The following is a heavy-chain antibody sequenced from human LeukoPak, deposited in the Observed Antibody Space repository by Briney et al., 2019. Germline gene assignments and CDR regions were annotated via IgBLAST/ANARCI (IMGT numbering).Heavy chain of an antibody. V-gene: IGHV3-30*04. CDR2: ISYDGSNK. CDR1: GFTFSSYA. CDR3: ARDALTSKRGKGYYYYYMDV. Sequence: GGPLRLSCAASGFTFSSYAMHWVRQAPGKGLEWVAVISYDGSNKYCADSVKGRFTISRDNSKNTLYLQMNSLRAEDTAVYYCARDALTSKRGKGYYYYYMDVWGKGTTVTVSS. J-gene: IGHJ6*03. D-gene: IGHD3-10*01.